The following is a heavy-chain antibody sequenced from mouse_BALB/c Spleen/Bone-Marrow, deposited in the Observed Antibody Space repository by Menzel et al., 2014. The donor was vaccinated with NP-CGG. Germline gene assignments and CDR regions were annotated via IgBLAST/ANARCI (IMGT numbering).Heavy chain of an antibody. V-gene: IGHV5-4*02. J-gene: IGHJ4*01. Sequence: EVQLVESGGGLVKPGGSLKLSCAASGFTSSDYYMYWVRQTPEKRLEWVATISDGGSYTYYPDSVKGRFTISRDNAKNNLYLQMSSLKSEDTAMYYCVRGLYGSSYTYAMDYWGQGTSVTVSS. CDR1: GFTSSDYY. CDR3: VRGLYGSSYTYAMDY. D-gene: IGHD1-1*01. CDR2: ISDGGSYT.